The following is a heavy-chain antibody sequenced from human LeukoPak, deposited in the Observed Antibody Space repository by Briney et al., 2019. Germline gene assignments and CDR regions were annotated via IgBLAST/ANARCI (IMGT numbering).Heavy chain of an antibody. CDR1: GFTFSSYS. J-gene: IGHJ5*02. D-gene: IGHD4-17*01. V-gene: IGHV3-21*01. CDR3: ARHHEKDYGDYSNDNWFDP. Sequence: PGGSLRLSCAASGFTFSSYSMNWVRQAPGKGLEWVSSISSSSSYIYYADSVKGRFTISRDNAKNSPYLQMNSLRAEDTAVYYCARHHEKDYGDYSNDNWFDPWGQGTLVTVSS. CDR2: ISSSSSYI.